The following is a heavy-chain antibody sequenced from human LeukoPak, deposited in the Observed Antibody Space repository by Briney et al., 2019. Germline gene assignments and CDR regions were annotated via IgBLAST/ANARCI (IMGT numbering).Heavy chain of an antibody. CDR3: ARHSSSWYSNYYYYYYMDV. J-gene: IGHJ6*03. CDR2: ISSSSSYI. V-gene: IGHV3-21*01. Sequence: GGSLRLSCAASGFTFSSYSMNWVRQAPGKGLEWVSSISSSSSYIYYADSVKGRFTISRDNAKNSLYLQMNSLRAEDTAVYYCARHSSSWYSNYYYYYYMDVWGKGTTVTVSS. CDR1: GFTFSSYS. D-gene: IGHD6-13*01.